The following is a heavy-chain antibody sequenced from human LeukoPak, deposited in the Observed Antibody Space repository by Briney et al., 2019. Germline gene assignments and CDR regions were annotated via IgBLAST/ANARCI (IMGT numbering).Heavy chain of an antibody. V-gene: IGHV3-33*06. J-gene: IGHJ5*02. D-gene: IGHD3-22*01. CDR3: AKGAPVTVTITS. CDR1: GFTFSGHA. CDR2: IWYDGTNE. Sequence: GRSLRLSCAASGFTFSGHAMHWVRQAPGKGLEWVAVIWYDGTNEYYADSVKGRFTISRDNSTKTLYLQMNGLRAEDTAVYYCAKGAPVTVTITSWGQGTLVTVSS.